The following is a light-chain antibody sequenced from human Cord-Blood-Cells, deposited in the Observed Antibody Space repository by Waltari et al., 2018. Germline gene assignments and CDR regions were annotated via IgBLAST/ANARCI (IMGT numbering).Light chain of an antibody. CDR3: QQSYSTPLT. Sequence: DIQMTQSPSSMSASVGDRVTITCRASQSISIYLNWYQQKPGKAPKPLIYAASSLQSWVPSRFSGSGCWTDFTLTISIRQPEYFATYYCQQSYSTPLTVGGGTKVEIK. J-gene: IGKJ4*01. CDR2: AAS. CDR1: QSISIY. V-gene: IGKV1-39*01.